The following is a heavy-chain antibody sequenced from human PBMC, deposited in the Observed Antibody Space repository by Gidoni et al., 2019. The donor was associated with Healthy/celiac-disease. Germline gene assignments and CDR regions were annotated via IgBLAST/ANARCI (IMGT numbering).Heavy chain of an antibody. CDR3: AKGPRYSYGIDY. V-gene: IGHV3-23*01. CDR2: ISGSGGST. Sequence: EVQLLESGGGLVQPGGSLRLSCAASGCTFSSYAMSWVRQAPGKGLEWVSAISGSGGSTYYADSVKGRFTISRDNSKNTLYLQMNSLRAEDTAVYYCAKGPRYSYGIDYWGQGTLVTVSS. J-gene: IGHJ4*02. CDR1: GCTFSSYA. D-gene: IGHD5-18*01.